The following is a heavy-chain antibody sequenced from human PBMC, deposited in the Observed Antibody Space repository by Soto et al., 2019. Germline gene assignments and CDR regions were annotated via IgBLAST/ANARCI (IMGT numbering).Heavy chain of an antibody. CDR2: IAYDASKK. D-gene: IGHD2-15*01. J-gene: IGHJ1*01. V-gene: IGHV3-30*03. CDR1: GFSFSYYA. Sequence: QVQLVESGGGVVQPGRSLRLSCAASGFSFSYYAMHWVRQAPGKGLEWVAVIAYDASKKYYADSVKGRCTISRDNSKNTLYLQMNSLRDEDTAVYYCASPYCSGGSCYLTEYFQHWGQGTLVTVSS. CDR3: ASPYCSGGSCYLTEYFQH.